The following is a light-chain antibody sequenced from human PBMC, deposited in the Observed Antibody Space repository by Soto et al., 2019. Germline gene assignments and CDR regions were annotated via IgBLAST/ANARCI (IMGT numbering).Light chain of an antibody. CDR3: QQYGRSPGLT. V-gene: IGKV3-20*01. J-gene: IGKJ4*01. CDR1: QSVSSSY. CDR2: GAS. Sequence: EIVLTQSPGTLSLSPGERATRSCRASQSVSSSYLAWYQQKPGQAPRLLIYGASSRATGIPDRFSGSGSGTDFTLTISRLEPEDFAVYYCQQYGRSPGLTFGGGTKVEIK.